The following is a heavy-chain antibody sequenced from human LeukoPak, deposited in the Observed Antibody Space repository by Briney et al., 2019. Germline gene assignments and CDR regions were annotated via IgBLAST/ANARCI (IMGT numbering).Heavy chain of an antibody. CDR2: IYYSGST. Sequence: PSETLSLTCTASGGSISSYYWSWIRQPPGKGLEWIGYIYYSGSTNYNPSLKSRVTISVDTSKNQFSLKLSSVTAADTAVYYCARGYCGGDCFRRPYFDYWGQGTLVTVSS. D-gene: IGHD2-21*01. CDR1: GGSISSYY. V-gene: IGHV4-59*01. J-gene: IGHJ4*02. CDR3: ARGYCGGDCFRRPYFDY.